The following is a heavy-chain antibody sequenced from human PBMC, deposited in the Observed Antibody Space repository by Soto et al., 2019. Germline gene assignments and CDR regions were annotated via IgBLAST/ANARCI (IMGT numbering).Heavy chain of an antibody. CDR1: GFTFSSYW. V-gene: IGHV3-7*01. Sequence: PGGSLRLSCAASGFTFSSYWMSWVRQAPGKGLEWVANIKQDGSEKYYVDSVKGRFTISRDNAKNSLYLQMNSLRAEDTAVYYCARAAVPAAIWPWFDPWGQGTLVTVSS. D-gene: IGHD2-2*01. CDR2: IKQDGSEK. CDR3: ARAAVPAAIWPWFDP. J-gene: IGHJ5*02.